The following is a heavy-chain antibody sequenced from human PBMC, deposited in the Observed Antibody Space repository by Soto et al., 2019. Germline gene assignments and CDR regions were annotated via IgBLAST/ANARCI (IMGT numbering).Heavy chain of an antibody. CDR1: GGTFYTYT. D-gene: IGHD5-18*01. Sequence: QVQLVQSGAEVRKPGSSVQVSCKASGGTFYTYTFSWVRQAPGQGLEWMGNITPIYPTTNYAEKFQGRLTVTADGSTNTAYMELNSLTSEDTAVYYCARIRRYSFPTSDDLDSWGQGTLVTVSS. CDR3: ARIRRYSFPTSDDLDS. CDR2: ITPIYPTT. V-gene: IGHV1-69*15. J-gene: IGHJ4*02.